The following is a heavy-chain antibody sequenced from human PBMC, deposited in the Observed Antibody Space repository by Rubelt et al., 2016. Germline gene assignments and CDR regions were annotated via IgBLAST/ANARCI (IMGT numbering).Heavy chain of an antibody. CDR3: ARGTPNPYYFYGMDV. CDR2: INTEGSIT. Sequence: GWVSRINTEGSITNYADSVKGRFTISRDNSKYTLYLQMNSLRAEDTAVYYCARGTPNPYYFYGMDVWGQGKTVT. D-gene: IGHD1-1*01. V-gene: IGHV3-74*01. J-gene: IGHJ6*02.